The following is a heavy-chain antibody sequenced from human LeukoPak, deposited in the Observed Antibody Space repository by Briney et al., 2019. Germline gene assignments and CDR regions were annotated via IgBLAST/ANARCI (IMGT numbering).Heavy chain of an antibody. CDR1: GFTFSSYA. V-gene: IGHV3-30-3*01. CDR3: AGTVTTHYGWFDP. J-gene: IGHJ5*02. CDR2: ISYDGSNK. Sequence: PGGSLRLSCAASGFTFSSYAMHWVRQAPGKGLEWVAVISYDGSNKYYADSVKGRFTISRDNSKNTLYLQMNSLRAEDTAVYYCAGTVTTHYGWFDPWGQGTLVTVSS. D-gene: IGHD4-17*01.